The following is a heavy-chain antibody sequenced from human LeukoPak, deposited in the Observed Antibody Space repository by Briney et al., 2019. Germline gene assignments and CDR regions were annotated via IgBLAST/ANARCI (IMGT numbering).Heavy chain of an antibody. CDR3: ARDNQQWLLDY. D-gene: IGHD6-19*01. CDR1: GFTFSSYG. CDR2: IWYDGSNK. J-gene: IGHJ4*02. V-gene: IGHV3-33*01. Sequence: GGSLRLSCAASGFTFSSYGMHWVRQAPGKGLEWVAVIWYDGSNKYYADSVKGRLTISRDNSKNTLYLQMNSLRAEDTAVYYCARDNQQWLLDYWGQGTLVTVSS.